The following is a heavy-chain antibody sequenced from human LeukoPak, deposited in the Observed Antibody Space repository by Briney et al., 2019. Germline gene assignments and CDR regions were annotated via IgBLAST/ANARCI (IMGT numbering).Heavy chain of an antibody. V-gene: IGHV3-23*01. CDR2: ISGSGYST. D-gene: IGHD4-17*01. Sequence: GGSLRLSRAASGFTFKNHAMNWVRQAPGKGLEWVSAISGSGYSTYYADSVKGRFTISRDNSKSTLFLQMNNLRAEDTAVYYCANGYDYGDFDYAFDIWGQGTMVTVSS. J-gene: IGHJ3*02. CDR3: ANGYDYGDFDYAFDI. CDR1: GFTFKNHA.